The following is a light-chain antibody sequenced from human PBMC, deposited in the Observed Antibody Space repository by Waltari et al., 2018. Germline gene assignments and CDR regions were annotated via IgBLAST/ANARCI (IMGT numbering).Light chain of an antibody. J-gene: IGKJ1*01. V-gene: IGKV1-5*01. CDR1: QSISSW. CDR3: QQYNSYSA. CDR2: DAS. Sequence: DVQMTQSPSSLSASVGDRVTINCRASQSISSWLAWYQQKPGKAPKLLIYDASSLESGVPSRFSGSGSGTEFTLTISSLQPDDFATYYCQQYNSYSAFGQGTKVEIK.